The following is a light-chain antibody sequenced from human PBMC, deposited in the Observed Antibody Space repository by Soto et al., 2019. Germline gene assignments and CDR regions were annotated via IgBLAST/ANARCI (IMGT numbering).Light chain of an antibody. CDR3: SSYTTTCTYV. V-gene: IGLV2-14*01. Sequence: QSVLTQPASVSGSPGQTITISCTGTSSDVGGYDYVSWYQQHPDKAPRFMIYEVTNRPSGVSHRFSGSKSGNTASLTISGLQAEDEADYYCSSYTTTCTYVFGTGTKVTVL. CDR1: SSDVGGYDY. J-gene: IGLJ1*01. CDR2: EVT.